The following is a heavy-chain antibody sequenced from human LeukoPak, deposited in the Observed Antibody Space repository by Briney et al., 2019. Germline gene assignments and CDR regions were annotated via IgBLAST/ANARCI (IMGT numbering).Heavy chain of an antibody. Sequence: GSLRLSCAASGFTFSSYAMHWVRQAPGKGLEWVAVISYDGSSKFYADSVKGRFTISRDNAKNSLYLQINSLRAEDTAIYYCARRGYYDSSGYDYWGQGTLVTVSS. J-gene: IGHJ4*02. D-gene: IGHD3-22*01. V-gene: IGHV3-30*04. CDR2: ISYDGSSK. CDR1: GFTFSSYA. CDR3: ARRGYYDSSGYDY.